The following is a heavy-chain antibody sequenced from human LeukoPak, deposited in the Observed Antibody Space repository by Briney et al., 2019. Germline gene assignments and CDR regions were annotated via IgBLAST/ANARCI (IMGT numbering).Heavy chain of an antibody. CDR2: ISWDGVST. Sequence: GGSLRLSCAASGFTFNDYTFHRVRQAPGKGLEWVSLISWDGVSTSYADSMKGRFTISRDNSKSSLYLQMTNLRTEDTALYYCAREQYGDYYFDYWGQGALVTVSS. J-gene: IGHJ4*02. D-gene: IGHD4-17*01. CDR1: GFTFNDYT. CDR3: AREQYGDYYFDY. V-gene: IGHV3-43*01.